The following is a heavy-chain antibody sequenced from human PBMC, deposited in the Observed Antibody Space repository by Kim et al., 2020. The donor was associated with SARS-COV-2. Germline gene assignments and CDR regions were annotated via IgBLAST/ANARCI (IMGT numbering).Heavy chain of an antibody. CDR1: GYTFKSYP. CDR2: VNAANDET. J-gene: IGHJ4*02. Sequence: ASVKVSCKAYGYTFKSYPIHWLRQAPGQRPEWMGWVNAANDETQYSQKFQGGVTITRDTSANTAYMELRRLTTKDTAIYYCARDMDPTVYDYWGQGTLVTVSS. CDR3: ARDMDPTVYDY. D-gene: IGHD4-4*01. V-gene: IGHV1-3*01.